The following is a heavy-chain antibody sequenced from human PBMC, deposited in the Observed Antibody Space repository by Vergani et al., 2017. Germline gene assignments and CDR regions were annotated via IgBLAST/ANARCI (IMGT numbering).Heavy chain of an antibody. Sequence: QVQLQESGPGLVKPSETLSLTCTVSGGSISSYYWSWIRQPPGKGLEWIGYIYYSGSTNYNPSLKSRVTISVDTSKNQFSLKLSSVTAADTAVYYCANTKYSSGWYGLSAFDIWGQGTMVTVSS. V-gene: IGHV4-59*12. J-gene: IGHJ3*02. CDR2: IYYSGST. CDR1: GGSISSYY. D-gene: IGHD6-19*01. CDR3: ANTKYSSGWYGLSAFDI.